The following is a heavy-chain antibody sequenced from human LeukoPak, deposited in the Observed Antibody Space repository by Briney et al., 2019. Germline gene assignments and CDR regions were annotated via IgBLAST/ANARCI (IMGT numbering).Heavy chain of an antibody. V-gene: IGHV3-20*04. CDR2: INWDGGST. CDR3: AKVDNWKYGHHDY. D-gene: IGHD1-1*01. CDR1: GFTFDDYG. J-gene: IGHJ4*02. Sequence: GGSLRLSCAASGFTFDDYGMTWVRQAPGKGLEWVSGINWDGGSTGYADSVKGRFTISRDNAKNSLYLQINSLRADDTALYYCAKVDNWKYGHHDYWGQGTLVTVSS.